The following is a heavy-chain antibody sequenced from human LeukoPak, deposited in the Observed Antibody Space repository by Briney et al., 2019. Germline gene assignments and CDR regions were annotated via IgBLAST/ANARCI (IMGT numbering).Heavy chain of an antibody. D-gene: IGHD3-22*01. CDR2: IIPIFGTA. CDR3: TAGDSSSLLGAY. Sequence: SVKVSCKASGGTFSSYAISWVRQAPGQGLEWMGGIIPIFGTANYAQKFQGRVTITTDESSSTAYMELSSLRSEDTAVYYCTAGDSSSLLGAYWGQGTLVTVSS. V-gene: IGHV1-69*05. J-gene: IGHJ4*02. CDR1: GGTFSSYA.